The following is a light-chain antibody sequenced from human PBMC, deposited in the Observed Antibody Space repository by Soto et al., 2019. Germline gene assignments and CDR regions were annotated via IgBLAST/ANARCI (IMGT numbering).Light chain of an antibody. V-gene: IGLV3-21*02. CDR1: NIGSKS. Sequence: SYELTQLSSVSVAPGQAARISCGGNNIGSKSVHWYQQKPGQAPVVVVYDDSDRPSGIPERFSGSNSGNTATLTISRVEAGDEADYYCRVWDDNSDHHVFGTGTKVTVL. CDR2: DDS. J-gene: IGLJ1*01. CDR3: RVWDDNSDHHV.